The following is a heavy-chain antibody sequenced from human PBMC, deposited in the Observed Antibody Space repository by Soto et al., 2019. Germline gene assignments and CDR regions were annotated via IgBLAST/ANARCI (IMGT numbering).Heavy chain of an antibody. CDR2: ISYDGSNK. CDR1: GFTFSSYT. V-gene: IGHV3-30-3*01. Sequence: GGSLRLSCAASGFTFSSYTMHWVRQAPGKGLEWVAVISYDGSNKYYADSVKGRFTISRDNSKNTLYLQMNSLRAEDTAVYYCARDKVTGTDSSGYPQALYFDYWGQGTLVTVSS. J-gene: IGHJ4*02. CDR3: ARDKVTGTDSSGYPQALYFDY. D-gene: IGHD3-22*01.